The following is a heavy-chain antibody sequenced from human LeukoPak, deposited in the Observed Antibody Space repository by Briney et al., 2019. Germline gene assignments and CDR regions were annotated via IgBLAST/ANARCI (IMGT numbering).Heavy chain of an antibody. CDR3: ARDIPIGRTNFDY. Sequence: GGSLRLSCAASGFTFSSYAMRWVRQAPGKGLEWVAFNRYDGINKYYAESVKGRVTISRDNAKNSVYLQMNSLRGDDTAVYYCARDIPIGRTNFDYWGQGTLVTVSS. CDR1: GFTFSSYA. D-gene: IGHD3-3*01. V-gene: IGHV3-30*02. J-gene: IGHJ4*02. CDR2: NRYDGINK.